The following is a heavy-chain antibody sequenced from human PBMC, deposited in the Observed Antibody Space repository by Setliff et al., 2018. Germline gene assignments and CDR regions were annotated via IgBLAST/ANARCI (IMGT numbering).Heavy chain of an antibody. V-gene: IGHV1-46*01. D-gene: IGHD2-2*01. J-gene: IGHJ6*02. CDR1: GYTFSGYY. CDR3: ARESVPVPAGYGMDV. CDR2: LNPSGGGT. Sequence: ASVKVSCKASGYTFSGYYIHWVRQAPGQGLDWMGVLNPSGGGTEFAEKFQGRLTVTRDTFTSTVYMELSSLRSEDTAVYYCARESVPVPAGYGMDVWGQGTTVTVSS.